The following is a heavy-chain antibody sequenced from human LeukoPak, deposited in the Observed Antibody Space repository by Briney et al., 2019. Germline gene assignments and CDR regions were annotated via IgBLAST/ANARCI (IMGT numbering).Heavy chain of an antibody. CDR2: IKSKTDGGTT. J-gene: IGHJ4*02. Sequence: GGSLRLSCAASGFTFSSYWMSWVRQAPGKGLEWVGRIKSKTDGGTTDYAAPVKGRFTISRHDSKNTLYLQMNSLKTEDTAVYYCTTDEGGVGTSNFDYWGQGTLVTVSS. V-gene: IGHV3-15*01. CDR3: TTDEGGVGTSNFDY. D-gene: IGHD2-2*01. CDR1: GFTFSSYW.